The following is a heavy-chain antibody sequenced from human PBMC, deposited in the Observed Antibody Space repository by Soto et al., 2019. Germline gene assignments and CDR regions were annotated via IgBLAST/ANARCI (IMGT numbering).Heavy chain of an antibody. V-gene: IGHV3-33*01. J-gene: IGHJ4*02. D-gene: IGHD2-15*01. Sequence: QVQLVESGGGVVQPGRSLRLSCAASGFTFSSHGMHWVRQAPGKGLEWVAVIWFDGSNKFYADSVKGRFTISRDNSKNTLYLQMNTLRAEDTAVYYGARTLGCCIDHCGQGTLVTASS. CDR2: IWFDGSNK. CDR3: ARTLGCCIDH. CDR1: GFTFSSHG.